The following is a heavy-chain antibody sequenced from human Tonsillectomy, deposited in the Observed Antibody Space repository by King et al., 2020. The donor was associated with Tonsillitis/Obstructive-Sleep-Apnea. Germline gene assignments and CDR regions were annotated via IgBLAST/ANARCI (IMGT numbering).Heavy chain of an antibody. J-gene: IGHJ4*02. Sequence: VQLVQSGGGVVQPGRSLRLSCAASGFTFSSYAMHWVRQAPGKGLEWVAVISYDGSNKYYADSVKGRFTISRDNSKNTRYLQMNSLRAEDTAVYYCARSEDLKTVAFDYWGQGTLVTVSS. D-gene: IGHD4-11*01. CDR2: ISYDGSNK. V-gene: IGHV3-30*01. CDR3: ARSEDLKTVAFDY. CDR1: GFTFSSYA.